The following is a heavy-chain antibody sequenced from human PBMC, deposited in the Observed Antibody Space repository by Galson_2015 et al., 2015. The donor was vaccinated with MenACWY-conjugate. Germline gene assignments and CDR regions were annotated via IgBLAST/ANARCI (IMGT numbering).Heavy chain of an antibody. CDR1: GGSISSYY. CDR2: IHYSGSS. D-gene: IGHD1/OR15-1a*01. CDR3: AGRKRHLWNIVDY. Sequence: LSLTCTVSGGSISSYYWSWIRQPPGKGLEWIGSIHYSGSSYYNPSLKSRVTMSVDTSKNQFSLKLSSVTAADTAIYYCAGRKRHLWNIVDYWGRGTTVTVSS. J-gene: IGHJ4*03. V-gene: IGHV4-59*04.